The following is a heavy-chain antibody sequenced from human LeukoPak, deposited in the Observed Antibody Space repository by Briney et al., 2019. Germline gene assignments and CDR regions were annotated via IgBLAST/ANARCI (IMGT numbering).Heavy chain of an antibody. CDR1: GYTFNGYY. CDR2: INPNSGGA. V-gene: IGHV1-2*06. D-gene: IGHD5-12*01. CDR3: ARDRRGYSGYDMN. J-gene: IGHJ4*02. Sequence: ASVKVSCKASGYTFNGYYMHWVRQAPGHGLEWMGRINPNSGGADSAQKFQGRVTLTIDTSINTAYMELSSLRSDDTAVYYCARDRRGYSGYDMNWGQGTLVAVSS.